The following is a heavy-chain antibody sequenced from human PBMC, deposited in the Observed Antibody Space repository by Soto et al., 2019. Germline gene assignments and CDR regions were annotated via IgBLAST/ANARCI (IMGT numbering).Heavy chain of an antibody. J-gene: IGHJ4*02. Sequence: QVQLVESGGGVVQPGRSLRLSCAASGFTFSSYGMHWVRQAPGKGLEWVAVIWYDGSNKYYADSVKGRFTISRDNSKNTLYLQMNSLRAEDTAVYYCARDSRDGYNFYYFDYWCQGTLVTVSS. CDR1: GFTFSSYG. CDR2: IWYDGSNK. D-gene: IGHD5-12*01. V-gene: IGHV3-33*01. CDR3: ARDSRDGYNFYYFDY.